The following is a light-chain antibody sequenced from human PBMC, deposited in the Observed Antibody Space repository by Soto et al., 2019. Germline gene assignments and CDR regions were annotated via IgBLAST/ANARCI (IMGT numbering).Light chain of an antibody. CDR2: GNI. V-gene: IGLV1-40*01. CDR1: SSNIGARYD. CDR3: QSYDSSLSGWV. Sequence: QSVLTQPPSVSGAPGQRVTISCTGSSSNIGARYDVHWYQQLPGTAPKLLIYGNINRPSGVPDRFSGSKSGTSASLVITGLQAEDEADYYCQSYDSSLSGWVFGGGTKVTVL. J-gene: IGLJ3*02.